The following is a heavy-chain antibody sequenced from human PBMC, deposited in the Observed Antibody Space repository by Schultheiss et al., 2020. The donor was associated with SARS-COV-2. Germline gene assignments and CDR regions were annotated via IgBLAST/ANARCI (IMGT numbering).Heavy chain of an antibody. D-gene: IGHD2-21*01. CDR1: GFTFINFA. J-gene: IGHJ3*02. CDR3: AKDIVKERAFDI. Sequence: GESLKISCAASGFTFINFAMSWVRQAPEKGLEWVSTITGGGSEIYYADSVKGRFTISRDNAKNSLYLQMNSLRAEDTALYYCAKDIVKERAFDIWGQGTMVTVSS. V-gene: IGHV3-21*04. CDR2: ITGGGSEI.